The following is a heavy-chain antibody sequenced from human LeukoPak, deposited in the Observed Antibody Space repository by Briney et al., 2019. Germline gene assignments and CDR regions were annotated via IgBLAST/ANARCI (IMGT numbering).Heavy chain of an antibody. V-gene: IGHV1-69*05. J-gene: IGHJ4*02. D-gene: IGHD5-24*01. CDR1: GGTFSSYA. CDR3: ASSIEMATITFDY. Sequence: GASVKVSCKASGGTFSSYAISWVRQAPGQGLEWMGGIIPIFGTANYAQKFQGRVTITTDESTSTAYMELSSLRSEDTAVYYCASSIEMATITFDYWGQGTLVTVSS. CDR2: IIPIFGTA.